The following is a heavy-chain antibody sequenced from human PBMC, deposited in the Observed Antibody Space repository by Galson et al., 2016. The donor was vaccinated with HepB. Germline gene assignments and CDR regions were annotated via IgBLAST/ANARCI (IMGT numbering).Heavy chain of an antibody. V-gene: IGHV4-34*01. J-gene: IGHJ5*02. Sequence: TLSLTCSVYGGSLSNNFWSWLRQPPGKGLEWIGEIHHTGDTNHNSSLKSRVTMSVDTSKNQFSLKLNSVTAVDTAVYYCARGKRPRQWLITKWFDPWGQGTPVTVSA. CDR3: ARGKRPRQWLITKWFDP. CDR1: GGSLSNNF. CDR2: IHHTGDT. D-gene: IGHD6-19*01.